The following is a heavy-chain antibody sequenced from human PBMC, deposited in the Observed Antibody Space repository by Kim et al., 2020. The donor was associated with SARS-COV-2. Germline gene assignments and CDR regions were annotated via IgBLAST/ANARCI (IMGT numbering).Heavy chain of an antibody. CDR3: ARSNVDYYDSSGYDPYYGMDV. D-gene: IGHD3-22*01. CDR1: GGTFSSYA. J-gene: IGHJ6*02. V-gene: IGHV1-69*13. Sequence: SVKVSCKASGGTFSSYAISWVRQAPGQGLEWMGGIIPIFGTANYAQKFQGRVTITADESTSTAYMELSSLRSEDTAVYYCARSNVDYYDSSGYDPYYGMDVWGQGTTVTVSS. CDR2: IIPIFGTA.